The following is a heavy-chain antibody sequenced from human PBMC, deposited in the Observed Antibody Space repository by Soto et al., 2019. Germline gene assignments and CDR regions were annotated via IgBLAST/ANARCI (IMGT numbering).Heavy chain of an antibody. CDR2: IYYSGST. CDR1: GGSVSSSSYY. CDR3: ARLAAAAAAYYYNGMDV. D-gene: IGHD6-13*01. J-gene: IGHJ6*01. Sequence: PSETLSLTCTVSGGSVSSSSYYWGWIRQPPGKGLEWIGSIYYSGSTYYNPSLKSRVTISVDTSKNQFSLKLSSVTAADTAVYYCARLAAAAAAYYYNGMDVWGQGTTITVSS. V-gene: IGHV4-39*01.